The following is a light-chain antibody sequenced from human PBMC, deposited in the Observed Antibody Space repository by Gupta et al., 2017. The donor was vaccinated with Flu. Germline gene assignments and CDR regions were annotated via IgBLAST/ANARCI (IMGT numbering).Light chain of an antibody. CDR2: DVS. V-gene: IGLV2-11*01. CDR1: SSAVGGYNY. CDR3: CSYAGSYTEM. J-gene: IGLJ3*02. Sequence: QSALTQPRSVSGSPGPSVTISCTGTSSAVGGYNYVSWYQQHPGKAPKLMIYDVSERPSGVPDRFSGSKSGNTASLTISGLQSEDEADYYCCSYAGSYTEMFGGGTKLTVL.